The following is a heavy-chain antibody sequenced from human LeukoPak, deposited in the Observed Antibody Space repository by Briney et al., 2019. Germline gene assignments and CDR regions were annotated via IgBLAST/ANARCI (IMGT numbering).Heavy chain of an antibody. CDR3: ACLPLWFGELTDY. D-gene: IGHD3-10*01. V-gene: IGHV4-39*01. CDR2: IYYSGST. CDR1: GVSISNSSYY. Sequence: SETLSLTCTVSGVSISNSSYYWGWIRQPPGKGLEWIGSIYYSGSTYYNPSLKSRVTISVDTSKNQFSLKLSSVTAADAAVYYCACLPLWFGELTDYWGQGTLVTVAS. J-gene: IGHJ4*02.